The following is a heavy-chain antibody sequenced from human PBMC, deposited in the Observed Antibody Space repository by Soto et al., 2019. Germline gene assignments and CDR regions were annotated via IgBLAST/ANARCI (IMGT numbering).Heavy chain of an antibody. V-gene: IGHV3-30*18. J-gene: IGHJ4*02. CDR1: GFMFSNYG. Sequence: QVRLLESGGGVVQPWRSLRLSCAASGFMFSNYGMNWVRQPPGKGLEWLAVISYDGNRKDYADSVKGRFTISRDSTKNTLYLQMNSRKPDDPAVYYWAKARTRSGFVGITGSGVDSWGQGTLVTVSA. CDR2: ISYDGNRK. D-gene: IGHD1-20*01. CDR3: AKARTRSGFVGITGSGVDS.